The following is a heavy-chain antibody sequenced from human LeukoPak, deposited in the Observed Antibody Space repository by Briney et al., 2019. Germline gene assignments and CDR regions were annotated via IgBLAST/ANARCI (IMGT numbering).Heavy chain of an antibody. V-gene: IGHV3-21*01. CDR1: GFTFSSYS. Sequence: GGSLRLSCAASGFTFSSYSMNWVRQAPGKGLEWVSSISSSSSYIYYADSVKGRFTISRDNAKNSLYLQMNSLRAEDTGVYYCARSELGYYYYYMDVWGKGTTVTVSS. CDR2: ISSSSSYI. CDR3: ARSELGYYYYYMDV. D-gene: IGHD7-27*01. J-gene: IGHJ6*03.